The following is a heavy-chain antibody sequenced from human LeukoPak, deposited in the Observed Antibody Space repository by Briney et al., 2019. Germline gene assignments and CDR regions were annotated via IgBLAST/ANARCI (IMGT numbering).Heavy chain of an antibody. J-gene: IGHJ6*03. CDR3: ATYSSSRYYYYMDV. D-gene: IGHD6-13*01. V-gene: IGHV4-4*02. Sequence: SGTLSLTCAVSGGSISSSNWWSWVRQPPGKGLEWIGEIYHSGSTNYNPSLKSRVTISVDKSKNQFSLKLSSVTAADTAVYYCATYSSSRYYYYMDVWGKGTTVTVSS. CDR2: IYHSGST. CDR1: GGSISSSNW.